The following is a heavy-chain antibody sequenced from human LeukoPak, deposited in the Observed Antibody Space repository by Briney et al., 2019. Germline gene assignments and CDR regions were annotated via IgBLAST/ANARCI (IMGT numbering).Heavy chain of an antibody. J-gene: IGHJ4*02. CDR2: ITSGDYI. D-gene: IGHD3-9*01. CDR3: ARGHYDVLAASYKWTPDY. Sequence: PGGSLRLSCAASGFTFSDYYMSWIRQAPGKGLEWVSSITSGDYIYYADSVKGRFTTSRDNAKNSLSLQLNSLRVEDTAVYYCARGHYDVLAASYKWTPDYWGQGTLVTVSS. V-gene: IGHV3-69-1*02. CDR1: GFTFSDYY.